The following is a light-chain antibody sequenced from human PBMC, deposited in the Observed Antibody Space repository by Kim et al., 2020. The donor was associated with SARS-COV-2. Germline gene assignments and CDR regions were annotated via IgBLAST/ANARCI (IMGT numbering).Light chain of an antibody. CDR1: QNITSY. CDR3: QQSFSNLPT. V-gene: IGKV1-39*01. CDR2: AAS. J-gene: IGKJ3*01. Sequence: DIQLTQAPSSLSASEGDRVTITCRASQNITSYLNWYQQNLGKAPKLLIYAASTLQSGVPSRFSGSGSGTDFTLTISSLQPGDFATYYCQQSFSNLPTFGPGTKVDIK.